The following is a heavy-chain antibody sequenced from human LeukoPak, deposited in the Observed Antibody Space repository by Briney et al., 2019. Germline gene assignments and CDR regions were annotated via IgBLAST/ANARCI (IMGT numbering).Heavy chain of an antibody. CDR2: IYYSGTT. CDR3: ARAGYGDSDFDY. Sequence: PSETLSLTCTVSGGSISSYYWSWIRQPPGKGLEWIGYIYYSGTTNYNPSLKRRVTISVDTSKNQFSLKLNSVTAADTAVYYCARAGYGDSDFDYWGQGTLVTVSS. D-gene: IGHD4-17*01. CDR1: GGSISSYY. J-gene: IGHJ4*02. V-gene: IGHV4-59*08.